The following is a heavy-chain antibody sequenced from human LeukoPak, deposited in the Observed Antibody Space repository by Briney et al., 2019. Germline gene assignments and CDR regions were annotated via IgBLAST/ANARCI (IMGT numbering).Heavy chain of an antibody. CDR1: GGSISSYY. Sequence: SETLSLTCTVSGGSISSYYWGWIRQPPGKGLEWIGSIYHSGSTYYNPSLKSRVTISVDTSKNQFSLKLSSVTAADTAVYYCARGRSNHAWGYWGQGTLVTVSS. V-gene: IGHV4-38-2*02. J-gene: IGHJ4*02. CDR3: ARGRSNHAWGY. D-gene: IGHD4-11*01. CDR2: IYHSGST.